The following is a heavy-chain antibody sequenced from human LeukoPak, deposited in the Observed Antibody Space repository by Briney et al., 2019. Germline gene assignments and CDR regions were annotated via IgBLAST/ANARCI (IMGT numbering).Heavy chain of an antibody. J-gene: IGHJ4*02. CDR2: IYSGGST. CDR3: ASEEYSYGLPVVDY. Sequence: PGGSLRLSCAASGFTFSSYYMSWVRQAPGKGLEWVSVIYSGGSTYYSDSVKGRFTISRDNSKNTLYLQMNSLRAEDTAVYYCASEEYSYGLPVVDYWGQGTLVTVSS. D-gene: IGHD5-18*01. CDR1: GFTFSSYY. V-gene: IGHV3-53*01.